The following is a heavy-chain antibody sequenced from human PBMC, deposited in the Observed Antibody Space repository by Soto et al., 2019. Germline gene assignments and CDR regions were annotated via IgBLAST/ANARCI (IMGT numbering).Heavy chain of an antibody. Sequence: GGSLRLSCAASGFTFSSYSMNWVRQAPGKGLEWVSSISSSSSYIYYADSVKGRFTISRDNAKNSLYLQMNSLRAEDTAVYYCARDAYYDSSGYYPHYGMDVWGQGTTVTVS. CDR2: ISSSSSYI. J-gene: IGHJ6*02. CDR1: GFTFSSYS. V-gene: IGHV3-21*01. D-gene: IGHD3-22*01. CDR3: ARDAYYDSSGYYPHYGMDV.